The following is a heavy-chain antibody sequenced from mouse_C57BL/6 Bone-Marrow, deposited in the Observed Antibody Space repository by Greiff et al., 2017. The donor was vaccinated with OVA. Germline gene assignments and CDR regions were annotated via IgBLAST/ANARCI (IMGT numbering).Heavy chain of an antibody. CDR3: TRGYSNYYAMDY. J-gene: IGHJ4*01. D-gene: IGHD2-5*01. Sequence: QVQLQQSGAELVRPGASVTLSCKASGYTFTDYEMHWVKQTPVHGLEWIGAIDPETGGTAYNQKFKGKAILTADKSPSTAYMELRSLTSEDSAVYYGTRGYSNYYAMDYWGQGTSVTVSS. CDR1: GYTFTDYE. V-gene: IGHV1-15*01. CDR2: IDPETGGT.